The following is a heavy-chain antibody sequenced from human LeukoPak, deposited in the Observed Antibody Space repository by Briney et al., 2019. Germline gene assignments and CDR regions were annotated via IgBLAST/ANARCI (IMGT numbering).Heavy chain of an antibody. CDR1: GGTFSSYA. CDR2: IIPILGIA. Sequence: GASVKVSCKASGGTFSSYAISWVRQAPGQGLEWMGRIIPILGIANYAQKFQGRVSITADKSTSTAYMELSSLRSEDTAVYYCAGYYYDSSGYYYDDYWGQGTLVTVSS. V-gene: IGHV1-69*04. CDR3: AGYYYDSSGYYYDDY. J-gene: IGHJ4*02. D-gene: IGHD3-22*01.